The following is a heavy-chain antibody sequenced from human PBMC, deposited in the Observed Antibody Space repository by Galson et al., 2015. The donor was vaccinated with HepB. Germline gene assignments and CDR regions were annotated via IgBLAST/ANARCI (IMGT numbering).Heavy chain of an antibody. Sequence: SLRLSCAASGFTFSSYWMHWVRQAPGKGPVWVSRIQRDGGIISYADSVKGRFTISRDNSKSTLYLQMNSLRAKDTAVYYCARGASSGSRAGYFQHWGQGTLVTVSS. J-gene: IGHJ1*01. CDR3: ARGASSGSRAGYFQH. V-gene: IGHV3-74*01. D-gene: IGHD3-22*01. CDR1: GFTFSSYW. CDR2: IQRDGGII.